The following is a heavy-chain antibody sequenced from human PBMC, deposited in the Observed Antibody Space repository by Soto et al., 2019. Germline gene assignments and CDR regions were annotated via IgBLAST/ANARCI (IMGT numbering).Heavy chain of an antibody. CDR1: GFTFSSYG. V-gene: IGHV3-30*18. CDR2: ISYDGSNK. Sequence: QVQLVESGGGVVQPGRSLRLSCAASGFTFSSYGMHWVRQAPGKGLEWVAVISYDGSNKYYADSVKGRFTISRDNSKNTLYLQMNSLRAEDTAVYYCAKDWDIVVVTAIRYGMDVWGQGTPVTVCS. CDR3: AKDWDIVVVTAIRYGMDV. D-gene: IGHD2-21*02. J-gene: IGHJ6*02.